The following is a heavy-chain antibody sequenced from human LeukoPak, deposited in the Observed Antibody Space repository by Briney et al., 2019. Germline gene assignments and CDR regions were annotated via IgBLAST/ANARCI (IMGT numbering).Heavy chain of an antibody. Sequence: GGSLRLSCAASGFTVSSYAMTWVRQAPGKGLEWVSAIGYSAGDTYYADSVKGRFTISRDNSMNTLYLQMSSLRADDMALYYCAKDDDGHHHGVDHWGQGTLVTVSS. D-gene: IGHD4-17*01. CDR3: AKDDDGHHHGVDH. J-gene: IGHJ4*02. CDR2: IGYSAGDT. V-gene: IGHV3-23*01. CDR1: GFTVSSYA.